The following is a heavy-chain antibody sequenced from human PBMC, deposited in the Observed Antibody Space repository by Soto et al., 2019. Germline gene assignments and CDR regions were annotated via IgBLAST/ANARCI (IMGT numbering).Heavy chain of an antibody. CDR1: GFSFSAYG. CDR3: ARRRSTVTTAWFYHAMDV. D-gene: IGHD4-17*01. Sequence: QVQLVESGGGVVQPGTSLRLSCAASGFSFSAYGMHWVRQAPGKGLEWVAVIWFDGSNKYYAESVKGRFTISRDNSKHTVDLQMDRLRADDTAVYYCARRRSTVTTAWFYHAMDVWGQGTTVTVSS. CDR2: IWFDGSNK. J-gene: IGHJ6*02. V-gene: IGHV3-33*01.